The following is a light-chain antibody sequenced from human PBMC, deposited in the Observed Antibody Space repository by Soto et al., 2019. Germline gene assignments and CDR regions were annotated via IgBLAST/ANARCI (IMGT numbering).Light chain of an antibody. CDR3: SAWGDSQNGPV. CDR2: SNS. V-gene: IGLV1-44*01. Sequence: TQPPSASGTPGQRVTISCSGSSSSIGINTVNWYQQLPGTAPKLLIYSNSQRPSGVPDRFSGSKSGTSASLAISGLQSEDEADYYCSAWGDSQNGPVFGGGTKVTVL. CDR1: SSSIGINT. J-gene: IGLJ3*02.